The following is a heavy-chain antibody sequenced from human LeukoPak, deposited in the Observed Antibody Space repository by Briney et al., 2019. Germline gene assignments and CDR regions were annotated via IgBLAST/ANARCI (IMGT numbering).Heavy chain of an antibody. D-gene: IGHD3-22*01. V-gene: IGHV2-70*04. CDR1: GFSLSTTGMR. J-gene: IGHJ4*02. CDR3: ARAYDSSGYSSGYYFDY. Sequence: SGPALVKPTQTLTLTCTFSGFSLSTTGMRVSWIRQPPGKALEWLARIDWDDDKFYNTSLETRLTIFKDTSKNQVVLIMTNMDPVDTATYYCARAYDSSGYSSGYYFDYWGQGTLVTVSS. CDR2: IDWDDDK.